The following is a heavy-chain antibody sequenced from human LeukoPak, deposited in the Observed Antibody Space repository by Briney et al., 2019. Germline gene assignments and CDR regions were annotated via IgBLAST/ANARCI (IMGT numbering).Heavy chain of an antibody. CDR2: INPNSGGT. CDR1: GYTFTGYY. CDR3: ARDGSGYGSGWYFHDY. D-gene: IGHD6-19*01. J-gene: IGHJ4*02. V-gene: IGHV1-2*06. Sequence: ASVKVSCKASGYTFTGYYMHWVRQAPGQGLEWMGRINPNSGGTNYAQKFQGRVTMTRDTSISTAYMELSRLRSDDTAVYYCARDGSGYGSGWYFHDYWGQGTLVTVSS.